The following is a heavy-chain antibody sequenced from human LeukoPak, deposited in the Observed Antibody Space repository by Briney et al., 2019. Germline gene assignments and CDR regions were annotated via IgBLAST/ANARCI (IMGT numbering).Heavy chain of an antibody. CDR3: ARGQEWLRDLFDY. J-gene: IGHJ4*02. CDR1: GGSFSGYY. Sequence: PSETLSLTCAVYGGSFSGYYWSWIRQPPGKGLEWIGEINHSGSTNYNPSLKSRVTISVDTSKNQSSLKLSSVTAANTAVYYCARGQEWLRDLFDYWGQGTLVTVSS. CDR2: INHSGST. V-gene: IGHV4-34*01. D-gene: IGHD5-12*01.